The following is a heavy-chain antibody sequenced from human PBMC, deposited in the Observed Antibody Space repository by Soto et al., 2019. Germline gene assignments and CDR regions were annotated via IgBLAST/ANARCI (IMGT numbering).Heavy chain of an antibody. CDR3: AHAGDYDLLTFDH. Sequence: QITLKESGPTLVRPAQTLTLTCDFSGFSLSTYHMGVAWIRQPHGKALEWLALIYWDDDKRYSPSLKARLAISKDTSSNQVVLTITNIDPGDSATYFCAHAGDYDLLTFDHWGPGTLVTVSS. CDR2: IYWDDDK. V-gene: IGHV2-5*02. J-gene: IGHJ4*02. D-gene: IGHD4-17*01. CDR1: GFSLSTYHMG.